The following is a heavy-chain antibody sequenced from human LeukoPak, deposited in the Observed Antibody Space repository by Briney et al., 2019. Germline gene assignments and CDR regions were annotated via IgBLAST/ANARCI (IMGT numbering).Heavy chain of an antibody. Sequence: GGSLRLSCAASGFTFSSYAMSWVHQAPGKGLEWVSAISGSGGSTYYADSVKGRFTISRDNAKNSLYLQMNSLRAEDTAVYYCARDGPAAGQDYWGQGTLVTVSS. J-gene: IGHJ4*02. D-gene: IGHD6-13*01. CDR1: GFTFSSYA. CDR3: ARDGPAAGQDY. V-gene: IGHV3-23*01. CDR2: ISGSGGST.